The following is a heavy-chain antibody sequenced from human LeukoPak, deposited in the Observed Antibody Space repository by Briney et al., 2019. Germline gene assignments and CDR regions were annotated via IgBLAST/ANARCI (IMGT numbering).Heavy chain of an antibody. CDR2: IGSSGGGI. CDR1: GFTFSTYT. D-gene: IGHD1-26*01. CDR3: ARGAIFVGGVGAQDY. J-gene: IGHJ4*02. V-gene: IGHV3-23*01. Sequence: GGSLRLSCAASGFTFSTYTMYWVRHPPGKRLEWVSIIGSSGGGIHYADSVKGRFTISRDNSKNALYLQMNSLRVEDTAVYHCARGAIFVGGVGAQDYWGQGTLVTVSS.